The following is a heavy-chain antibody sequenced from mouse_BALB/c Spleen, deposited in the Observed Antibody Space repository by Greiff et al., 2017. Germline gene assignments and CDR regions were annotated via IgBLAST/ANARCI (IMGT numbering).Heavy chain of an antibody. CDR1: GFSLTSYG. D-gene: IGHD2-14*01. CDR3: ARNYYRYDGYAMDY. CDR2: IWSGGST. V-gene: IGHV2-4-1*01. Sequence: VQLQESGPGLVQPSQSLSITCTVSGFSLTSYGVHWVRQSPGKGLEWLGVIWSGGSTDYNAAFISRLSISKDNSKSQVFFKMNSLQADDTAIYYCARNYYRYDGYAMDYWGQGTSVTVSS. J-gene: IGHJ4*01.